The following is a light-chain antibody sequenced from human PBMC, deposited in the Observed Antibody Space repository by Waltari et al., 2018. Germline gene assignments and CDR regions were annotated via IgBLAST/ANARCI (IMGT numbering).Light chain of an antibody. V-gene: IGKV1-39*01. Sequence: DIQMTQSPSSLSASVGDRVTITCRASQTINKYLNWYQKKPGKAPKVLISVISYLHTGVPSRFSGSGAGTDFTLTISSLQPEDFATYYCLQDYNYPWTFGQGTKVEIK. J-gene: IGKJ1*01. CDR1: QTINKY. CDR3: LQDYNYPWT. CDR2: VIS.